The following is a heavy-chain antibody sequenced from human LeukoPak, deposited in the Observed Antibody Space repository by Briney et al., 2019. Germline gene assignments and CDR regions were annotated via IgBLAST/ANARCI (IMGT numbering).Heavy chain of an antibody. CDR2: ISGSGGST. J-gene: IGHJ4*02. Sequence: GGSLRLSCAASGFTFSSYAMRWVRQAPGKGLEGVSAISGSGGSTYYADSVKGQFTISRDNSKNTLYLQMNSLRAEDTAVYYCAKDGDFWSGYYNDYWGRGTLVTVSS. CDR3: AKDGDFWSGYYNDY. CDR1: GFTFSSYA. V-gene: IGHV3-23*01. D-gene: IGHD3-3*01.